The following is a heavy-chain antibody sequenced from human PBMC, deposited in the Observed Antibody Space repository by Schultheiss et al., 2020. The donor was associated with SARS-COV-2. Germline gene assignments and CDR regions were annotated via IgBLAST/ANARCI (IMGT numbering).Heavy chain of an antibody. Sequence: GGSLRLSCAASGFSVTSDYMSWVRQAPGKGLEWVSIIHGVGRTYYADSVKGRFIISRDSSQNTVYLQMNSLRAEDTGIYFCARDLSWGRDDWGQGTLVTVSS. J-gene: IGHJ4*02. CDR3: ARDLSWGRDD. CDR1: GFSVTSDY. D-gene: IGHD7-27*01. CDR2: IHGVGRT. V-gene: IGHV3-66*01.